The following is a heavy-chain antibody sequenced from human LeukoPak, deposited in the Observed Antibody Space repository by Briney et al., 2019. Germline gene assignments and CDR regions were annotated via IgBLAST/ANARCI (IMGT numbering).Heavy chain of an antibody. Sequence: SETLSLTSTGSGDSISSGDYYWSWIRQPPGKGLERIGYIYYSGSTNYNPSLKSRVTISVDTSKNQFSLKLSSVTAADTAVYYCARRDDGGNSGDAFDIWGQGTMVTVSS. CDR3: ARRDDGGNSGDAFDI. J-gene: IGHJ3*02. CDR1: GDSISSGDYY. V-gene: IGHV4-61*08. CDR2: IYYSGST. D-gene: IGHD4-23*01.